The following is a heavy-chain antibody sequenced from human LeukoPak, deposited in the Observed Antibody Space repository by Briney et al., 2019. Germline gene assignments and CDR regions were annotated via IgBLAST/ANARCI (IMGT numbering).Heavy chain of an antibody. Sequence: GASVKVPCKASGYTFTSYGISWVRQAPGQGLEWMGWISAYNGNTNYAQKLQGRVTMTTDTSTSTAYMELRSLRSDDTAVYYCARDRTGIAVAGKDYWGQGTLVTVSS. V-gene: IGHV1-18*01. CDR3: ARDRTGIAVAGKDY. CDR1: GYTFTSYG. J-gene: IGHJ4*02. CDR2: ISAYNGNT. D-gene: IGHD6-19*01.